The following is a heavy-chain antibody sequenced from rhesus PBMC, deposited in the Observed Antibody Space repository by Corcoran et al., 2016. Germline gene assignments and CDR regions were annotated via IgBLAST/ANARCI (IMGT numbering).Heavy chain of an antibody. Sequence: EVQLVESGGGLVQPGGSLRLSCAASGFTFSDYYMSWGRQAPGKGLEWVSSISSASSYIYYADSVKGRFTISRDNAKNSLSLQMNSLKTEDTAVYYCTRCYYSGAAFDFWGQGLRVTVSS. CDR3: TRCYYSGAAFDF. V-gene: IGHV3S4*01. CDR1: GFTFSDYY. CDR2: ISSASSYI. D-gene: IGHD3-16*01. J-gene: IGHJ3*01.